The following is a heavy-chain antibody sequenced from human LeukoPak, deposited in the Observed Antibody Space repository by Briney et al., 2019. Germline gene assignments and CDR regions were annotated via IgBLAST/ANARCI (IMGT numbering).Heavy chain of an antibody. V-gene: IGHV4-34*12. J-gene: IGHJ4*02. CDR1: GGSFSGYY. CDR2: IIHSGST. CDR3: ARRSAAAGNFDS. Sequence: SETLSLTCVVYGGSFSGYYWSWIRQPPGKGLEWIGEIIHSGSTNYNPSLESRLTISLDTSKNQFSLILSSVTSADTAVYYCARRSAAAGNFDSWGQGTLVTVSS. D-gene: IGHD6-13*01.